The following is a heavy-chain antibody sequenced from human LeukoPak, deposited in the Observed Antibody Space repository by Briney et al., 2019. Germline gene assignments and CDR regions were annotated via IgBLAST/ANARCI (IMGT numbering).Heavy chain of an antibody. D-gene: IGHD3-3*01. CDR1: GFTFCTYP. V-gene: IGHV3-64D*06. CDR3: VKRTSDYYYYDY. CDR2: ISSDGDST. Sequence: GGSLRLSCSASGFTFCTYPMHWVRQAPGRGLEYVSSISSDGDSTYYADSVKGRFTISRDNSKNTLYLQTSSLRVEDTAVYYCVKRTSDYYYYDYWGRGTLVTVSS. J-gene: IGHJ4*02.